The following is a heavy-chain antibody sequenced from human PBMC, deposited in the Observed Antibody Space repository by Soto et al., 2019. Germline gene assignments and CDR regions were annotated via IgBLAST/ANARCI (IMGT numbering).Heavy chain of an antibody. CDR1: EGTFNSYA. Sequence: QAQVVQSGAEVRKPGSSVKLSCKASEGTFNSYAIAWVRQAPGQGLEWMGGIIPYYNTLNYAQKFQDRVIITADDSTNTVYMELSSLRSDDTAVYFCASGASRWYPYFFDSWAQGTVVTVSS. V-gene: IGHV1-69*01. D-gene: IGHD6-13*01. CDR3: ASGASRWYPYFFDS. CDR2: IIPYYNTL. J-gene: IGHJ4*02.